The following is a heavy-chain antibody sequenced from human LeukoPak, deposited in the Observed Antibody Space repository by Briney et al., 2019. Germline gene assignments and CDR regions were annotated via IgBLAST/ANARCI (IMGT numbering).Heavy chain of an antibody. V-gene: IGHV3-23*01. D-gene: IGHD3-3*01. CDR3: AKDTQFWSGYYGDY. CDR1: GFTFSSYS. J-gene: IGHJ4*02. CDR2: ISGSGGST. Sequence: GGSLRLSCAASGFTFSSYSMNWVRQAPGKGLEWVSAISGSGGSTYYADSVKGRFTISRDNSKNTLYLQMNSLRAEDTAVYYCAKDTQFWSGYYGDYWGQGTLVTVSS.